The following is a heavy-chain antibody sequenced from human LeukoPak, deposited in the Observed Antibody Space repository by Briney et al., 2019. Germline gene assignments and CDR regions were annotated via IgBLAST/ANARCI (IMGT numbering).Heavy chain of an antibody. CDR3: ARWVSTSYDAFDI. Sequence: PGGSLRLSCAASGFTFSYYAMHWVRQAPGKGLEYVSDISSDGGSTYYANSVKGRFTISRDNSKNILYLQMGSLRAEDMAVYYCARWVSTSYDAFDIWGQGTMVTVSS. J-gene: IGHJ3*02. D-gene: IGHD6-6*01. CDR2: ISSDGGST. V-gene: IGHV3-64*01. CDR1: GFTFSYYA.